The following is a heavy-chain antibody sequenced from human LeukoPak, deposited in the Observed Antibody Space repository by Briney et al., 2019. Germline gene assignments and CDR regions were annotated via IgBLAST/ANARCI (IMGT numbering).Heavy chain of an antibody. CDR1: GGSISSYY. D-gene: IGHD6-19*01. V-gene: IGHV4-59*01. CDR2: IYYSRST. CDR3: ARQSWSYSSGWYYYYGMDV. J-gene: IGHJ6*02. Sequence: SETLSLTCTVSGGSISSYYWSWIRQPPGKGLEWIGYIYYSRSTNYNPSLKSRVTISVDTSKNQFSLKLSSVTAADTAVYYCARQSWSYSSGWYYYYGMDVWGQGTTVTVSS.